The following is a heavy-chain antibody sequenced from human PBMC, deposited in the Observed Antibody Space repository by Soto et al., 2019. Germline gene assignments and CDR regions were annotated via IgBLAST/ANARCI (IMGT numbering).Heavy chain of an antibody. CDR2: INHSGSN. J-gene: IGHJ3*02. V-gene: IGHV4-34*01. Sequence: PSDTLSLTCVVSDGSFSTYYYNWIRQSPGKGLEWIGEINHSGSNNYSPSLKSRVTMSLDTSKNQFSLKLTSVTAADTAVYYCARGGSNDWQVAFDIWGQGTMVPVSS. CDR1: DGSFSTYY. D-gene: IGHD3-9*01. CDR3: ARGGSNDWQVAFDI.